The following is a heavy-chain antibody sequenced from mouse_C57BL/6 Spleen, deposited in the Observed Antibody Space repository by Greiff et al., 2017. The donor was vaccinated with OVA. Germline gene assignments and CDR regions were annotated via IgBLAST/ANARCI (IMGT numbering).Heavy chain of an antibody. J-gene: IGHJ4*01. Sequence: EVQLQESGGGLVKPGGSLKLSCAASGFTFSDYGMHWVRQAPEKGLEWVAYISSGSSTIYYADTVKGRFTISRDNAKNTLFLQMTSLRSEDTAMYYCARDWDDAMDYWGQGTSVTVSS. CDR3: ARDWDDAMDY. D-gene: IGHD4-1*01. V-gene: IGHV5-17*01. CDR1: GFTFSDYG. CDR2: ISSGSSTI.